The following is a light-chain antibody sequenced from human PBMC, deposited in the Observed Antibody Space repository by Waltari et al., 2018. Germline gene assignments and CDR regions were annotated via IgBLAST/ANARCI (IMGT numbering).Light chain of an antibody. J-gene: IGKJ4*01. Sequence: ELVFTQSPGTLSLSPGQRATLSCRASQTVRTTYLAWYQQKPGQAPTLVIYGASSRAAGIPDRFSGSGSGTDFSLTISSLEPEDFAVYYCQQYDISPLTFGGGTKVEIK. CDR3: QQYDISPLT. V-gene: IGKV3-20*01. CDR2: GAS. CDR1: QTVRTTY.